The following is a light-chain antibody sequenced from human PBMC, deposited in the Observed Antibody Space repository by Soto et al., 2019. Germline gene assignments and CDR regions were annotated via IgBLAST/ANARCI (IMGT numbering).Light chain of an antibody. CDR3: CSYAGSS. Sequence: QSALTQPASVSGSPGQSITISCTGTSSDVGSYNLVSWYQQHPGEAPKLMIYEGSKRPSGVSNRFSGSKSGNTASLTISGLQAEDEADYYCCSYAGSSFGGGTQLTVL. CDR2: EGS. CDR1: SSDVGSYNL. V-gene: IGLV2-23*01. J-gene: IGLJ2*01.